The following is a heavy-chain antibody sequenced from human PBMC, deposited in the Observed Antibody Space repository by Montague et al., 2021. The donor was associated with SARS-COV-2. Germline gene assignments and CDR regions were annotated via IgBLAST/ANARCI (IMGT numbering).Heavy chain of an antibody. J-gene: IGHJ4*02. Sequence: SETLSLTCAVYGGSFSGYYWSWIRQPPEKGLEWIGEINHSGRTNNNPSLKSRVIISVDTSKNQSSLKLSSVTAADTAVYYCARRGSSVWGVTVSAELDYWGQGILVIVSP. CDR3: ARRGSSVWGVTVSAELDY. V-gene: IGHV4-34*01. CDR1: GGSFSGYY. D-gene: IGHD3-10*01. CDR2: INHSGRT.